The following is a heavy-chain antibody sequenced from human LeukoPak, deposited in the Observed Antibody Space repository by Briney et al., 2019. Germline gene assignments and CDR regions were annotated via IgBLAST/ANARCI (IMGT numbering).Heavy chain of an antibody. V-gene: IGHV3-23*01. CDR1: GFTFSSYA. CDR3: ARGSSSRWRPYYYYYGMDV. Sequence: GGSLRLSCAASGFTFSSYAMSWVRQAPGKGLEWVSAISGSGGSTYYADSVKGRFTISRGNSKNTLYLQMNSLRAEDTAVYYCARGSSSRWRPYYYYYGMDVWGQGTTVTVSS. J-gene: IGHJ6*02. CDR2: ISGSGGST. D-gene: IGHD6-13*01.